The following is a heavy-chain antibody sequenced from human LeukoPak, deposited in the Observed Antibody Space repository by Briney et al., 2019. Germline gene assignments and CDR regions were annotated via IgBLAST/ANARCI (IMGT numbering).Heavy chain of an antibody. D-gene: IGHD2-2*01. CDR2: IYSGGST. CDR3: ARESTSWYFDL. J-gene: IGHJ2*01. V-gene: IGHV3-53*01. Sequence: PGGSLRLSCVASGFTVSSNYMSWVRQAPGKGLEWVSVIYSGGSTYYADSVKGRFTISRDNSKNTLYLQMNSLRAEDTAVYYCARESTSWYFDLWGRGTLVTVSS. CDR1: GFTVSSNY.